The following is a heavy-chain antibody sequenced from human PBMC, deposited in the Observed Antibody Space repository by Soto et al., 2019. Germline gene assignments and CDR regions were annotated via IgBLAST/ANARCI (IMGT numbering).Heavy chain of an antibody. CDR3: ARAFPNYDSSAHY. Sequence: ASVKVSCKASGYTFTGYYIHWVRQAPGQGLDWIGWINPNTRVTKYSQKFQGRVTLTRDTSTSTAYMELSSLKSDDTATYYCARAFPNYDSSAHYWGQGTLVTVSS. V-gene: IGHV1-2*02. D-gene: IGHD3-22*01. CDR2: INPNTRVT. CDR1: GYTFTGYY. J-gene: IGHJ4*02.